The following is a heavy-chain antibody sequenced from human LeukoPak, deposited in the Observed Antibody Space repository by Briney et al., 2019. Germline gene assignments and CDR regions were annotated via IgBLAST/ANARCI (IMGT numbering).Heavy chain of an antibody. D-gene: IGHD1-7*01. J-gene: IGHJ4*02. V-gene: IGHV3-23*01. CDR3: AKIRWNSGFDY. Sequence: GGSLRLSCAASGFTFSSYAMSWVRQAPGKGMEGVSAISGSGGSTYYADSVKGRFTISRDNSKNTLYLQMNSLRAEDTAVYYCAKIRWNSGFDYWGQGTLVTVSS. CDR2: ISGSGGST. CDR1: GFTFSSYA.